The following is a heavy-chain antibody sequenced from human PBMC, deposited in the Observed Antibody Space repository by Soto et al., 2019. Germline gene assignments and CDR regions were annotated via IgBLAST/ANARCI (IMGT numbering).Heavy chain of an antibody. D-gene: IGHD5-18*01. V-gene: IGHV2-5*01. CDR2: IFWNDDE. J-gene: IGHJ4*02. CDR3: VHTGYSYDPFGY. CDR1: GFSLTTSGLC. Sequence: SGPTLVNPTQTLTLTCTFSGFSLTTSGLCVGWIRQPPGNALELLALIFWNDDERYSPSLNSRLTITKDTSKNQVVLTMTNMDPVETDTYDCVHTGYSYDPFGYWGRGTMVTVSS.